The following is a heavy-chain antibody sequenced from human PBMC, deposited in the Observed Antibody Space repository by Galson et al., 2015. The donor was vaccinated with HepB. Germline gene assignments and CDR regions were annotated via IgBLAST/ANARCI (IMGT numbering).Heavy chain of an antibody. CDR2: IYWDDDK. Sequence: PALVKPTQTLTLTCTFSGFSLSTSGVGVGWIRQPPGKALEWLALIYWDDDKRYSPSLKSRLTITKDTSKNQVVLTMTNMDPVDTATYYCAHRRAYYDILTGYSEGWYFDLWGRGTLSLSP. CDR3: AHRRAYYDILTGYSEGWYFDL. D-gene: IGHD3-9*01. J-gene: IGHJ2*01. CDR1: GFSLSTSGVG. V-gene: IGHV2-5*02.